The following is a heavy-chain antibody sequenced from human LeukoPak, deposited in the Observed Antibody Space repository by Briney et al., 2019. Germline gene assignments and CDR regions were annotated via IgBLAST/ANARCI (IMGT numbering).Heavy chain of an antibody. Sequence: ASVKVSCKASGYXFTGYYIHWVRQAPGQGLEWMGWINPNSGGTNYAQKFQGRVTMTRDTSISTAYMEVSRLRSDDTAVYYCARGLDNSGYPDYWGQGTLVTVSS. CDR2: INPNSGGT. J-gene: IGHJ4*02. CDR3: ARGLDNSGYPDY. CDR1: GYXFTGYY. D-gene: IGHD3-22*01. V-gene: IGHV1-2*02.